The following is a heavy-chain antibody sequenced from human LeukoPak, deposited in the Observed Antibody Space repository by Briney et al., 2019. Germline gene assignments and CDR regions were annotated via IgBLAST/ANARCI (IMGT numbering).Heavy chain of an antibody. CDR3: ARVYYYDSSPVFDI. D-gene: IGHD3-22*01. CDR1: GGSISSYY. V-gene: IGHV4-4*07. Sequence: SETLSFTCTVSGGSISSYYWSWIRQPAGKGLEWIGRIYTSGSTNYNPSLKSRVTMSVDTSKNQFSLKLSSVTAADTAVYYCARVYYYDSSPVFDIWGQGTMVTVSS. J-gene: IGHJ3*02. CDR2: IYTSGST.